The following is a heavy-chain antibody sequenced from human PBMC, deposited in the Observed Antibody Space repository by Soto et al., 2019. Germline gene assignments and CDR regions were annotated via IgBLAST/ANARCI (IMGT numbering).Heavy chain of an antibody. CDR1: GFTFFTYW. CDR3: ARVTSGYPLDS. D-gene: IGHD5-12*01. V-gene: IGHV3-74*03. Sequence: EVQLVESGGGLVQPGGSLRLSCAASGFTFFTYWMHWVRQVPGKGLVWVSRINPDGSSTAYADSVKGRFTISRDNAKNTLYLQMNSLRGEDTAVYYCARVTSGYPLDSWGQGTLVTVSS. CDR2: INPDGSST. J-gene: IGHJ4*02.